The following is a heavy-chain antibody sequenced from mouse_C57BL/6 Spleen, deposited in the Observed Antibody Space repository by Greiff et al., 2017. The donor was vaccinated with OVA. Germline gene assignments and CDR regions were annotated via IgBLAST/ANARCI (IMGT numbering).Heavy chain of an antibody. D-gene: IGHD4-1*01. V-gene: IGHV1-54*01. J-gene: IGHJ1*03. CDR1: GYAFTNYL. CDR3: ARSRGSGTNFDV. CDR2: INPGSGDT. Sequence: QVQLQQSGAELVRPGTSVKVSCKASGYAFTNYLIEWVKQRPGQGLEWIGVINPGSGDTNYNEKFKGKATLTADKSSSTAYMQLSSLTSEDSAVYFCARSRGSGTNFDVWGTGTTVTVSS.